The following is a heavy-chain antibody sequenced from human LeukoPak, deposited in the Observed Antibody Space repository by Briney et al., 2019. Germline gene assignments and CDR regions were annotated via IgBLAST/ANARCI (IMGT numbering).Heavy chain of an antibody. V-gene: IGHV4-4*07. CDR3: ARDQTYYVSSGYYYVTYLQH. D-gene: IGHD3-22*01. CDR1: GASISSSY. CDR2: MSCCGSH. Sequence: SETLSLTCTVSGASISSSYCTWIRQSAGEGLEWIGRMSCCGSHTYNPSFKGRVTMSLDTSERQFSLNLSSVTAADTAVYYCARDQTYYVSSGYYYVTYLQHWGQGILVTVS. J-gene: IGHJ1*01.